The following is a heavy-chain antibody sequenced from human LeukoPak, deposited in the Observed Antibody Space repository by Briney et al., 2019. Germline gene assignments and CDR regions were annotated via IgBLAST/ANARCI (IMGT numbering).Heavy chain of an antibody. V-gene: IGHV1-8*03. CDR3: ASRATPTTAVTKDYYYYMDV. CDR2: MNPNSGNT. Sequence: GASVKVSCKASGYTFTSNDINWVRQATGQGLEWMGWMNPNSGNTGYAQKFQGRVTITRNTSISTAYMELSSLRSEDTAVYYCASRATPTTAVTKDYYYYMDVWGKGTTVTVSS. J-gene: IGHJ6*03. CDR1: GYTFTSND. D-gene: IGHD4-23*01.